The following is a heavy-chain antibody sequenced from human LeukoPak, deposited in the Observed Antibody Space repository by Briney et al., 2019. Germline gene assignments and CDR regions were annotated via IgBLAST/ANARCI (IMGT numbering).Heavy chain of an antibody. CDR2: ITTTSSII. CDR3: TRDYSSSSGRAFDI. V-gene: IGHV3-48*01. J-gene: IGHJ3*02. CDR1: GFTFSTYS. Sequence: GGSLRLSCAASGFTFSTYSMNWVRQAPGKGLEWVSYITTTSSIIYYADSVKGRFTISRDNAKNSLYLQMNSLRAEDTAVYYCTRDYSSSSGRAFDIWGQGTMVTVSS. D-gene: IGHD6-6*01.